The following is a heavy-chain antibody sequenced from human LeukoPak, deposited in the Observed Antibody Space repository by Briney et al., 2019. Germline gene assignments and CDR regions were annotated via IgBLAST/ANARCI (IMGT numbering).Heavy chain of an antibody. V-gene: IGHV4-59*08. Sequence: SETLSLTCTVSGGSISSYYWSWIRQPPGKGLEWIGYIYYSGSTNYNPSLKSRVTISVDTSKNQFSLKLRSVTAADTAVFYCARQGYADFSPRPFDYWGQGTLATVSS. CDR2: IYYSGST. D-gene: IGHD4-17*01. J-gene: IGHJ4*02. CDR1: GGSISSYY. CDR3: ARQGYADFSPRPFDY.